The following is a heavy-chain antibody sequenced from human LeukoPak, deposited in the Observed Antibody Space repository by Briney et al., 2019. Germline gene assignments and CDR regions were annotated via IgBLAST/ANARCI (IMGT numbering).Heavy chain of an antibody. CDR3: ATTSYYYGSGSYR. Sequence: ASVKVSCKASGYTFTGYYMHWVRQAPGQGLEWMGRTNPNSGGTNYAQKFQGRVTMTRDTSISTAYMELSRLRSDDTAVYYCATTSYYYGSGSYRWGQGTLVTVSS. D-gene: IGHD3-10*01. CDR2: TNPNSGGT. J-gene: IGHJ4*02. V-gene: IGHV1-2*06. CDR1: GYTFTGYY.